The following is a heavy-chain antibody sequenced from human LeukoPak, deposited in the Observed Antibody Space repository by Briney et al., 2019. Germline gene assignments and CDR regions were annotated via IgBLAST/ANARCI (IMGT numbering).Heavy chain of an antibody. D-gene: IGHD3-10*01. CDR2: ITISGRTA. CDR1: GFTFSNYA. Sequence: GGSLRLSCLASGFTFSNYAMSWVRQAPGKGLEWVSGITISGRTAYYADSVKGRFTISRDNSKNTLYLQVNSLRAEDTAVYYCAKIYYGSGTYLGAFDIWGQGTMVTVSS. V-gene: IGHV3-23*01. J-gene: IGHJ3*02. CDR3: AKIYYGSGTYLGAFDI.